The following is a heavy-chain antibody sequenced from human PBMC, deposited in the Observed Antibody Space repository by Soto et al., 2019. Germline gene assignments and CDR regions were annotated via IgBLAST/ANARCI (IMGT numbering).Heavy chain of an antibody. CDR1: GFTFSSYG. J-gene: IGHJ4*02. Sequence: QVQLVESGGGVVQPGRSLRLSCAASGFTFSSYGMHWVRQAPGKGLEWVAVISYDGSNKYYADSVKGRITISRDNSKNTLYLQMNSLRAEDTAVYYCAKQGVDTAMVTPQFDYWGQGTLVTVSS. CDR2: ISYDGSNK. D-gene: IGHD5-18*01. V-gene: IGHV3-30*18. CDR3: AKQGVDTAMVTPQFDY.